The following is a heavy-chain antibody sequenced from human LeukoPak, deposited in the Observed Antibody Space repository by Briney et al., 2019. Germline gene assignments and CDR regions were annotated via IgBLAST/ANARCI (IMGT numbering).Heavy chain of an antibody. CDR3: ARVNTVTLYYYYGMDV. V-gene: IGHV3-66*01. CDR1: GFTVSSNY. CDR2: IYSGGST. D-gene: IGHD4-17*01. J-gene: IGHJ6*02. Sequence: GGSLRLSCAASGFTVSSNYMSWVRQAPGKGLEWVSVIYSGGSTYYADSVKGRFTISRDNSKNTLYLQMNSLRAEDTAVYYCARVNTVTLYYYYGMDVWGQGTTVTVSS.